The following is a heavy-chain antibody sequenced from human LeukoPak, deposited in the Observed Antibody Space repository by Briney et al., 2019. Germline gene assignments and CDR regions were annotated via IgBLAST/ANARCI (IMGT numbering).Heavy chain of an antibody. D-gene: IGHD2-21*01. CDR3: ARDLAYCGGECYSGDAFDI. Sequence: PGGSLRLSCAASGFTFDNYVMHWVRQAPGKGLEWVAVISNDGRKKQYADSVKGRFTIPRDNSKNTLYLQMNSLRAEDTDVYYCARDLAYCGGECYSGDAFDIWGQGTRVTVSS. J-gene: IGHJ3*02. CDR1: GFTFDNYV. V-gene: IGHV3-30*03. CDR2: ISNDGRKK.